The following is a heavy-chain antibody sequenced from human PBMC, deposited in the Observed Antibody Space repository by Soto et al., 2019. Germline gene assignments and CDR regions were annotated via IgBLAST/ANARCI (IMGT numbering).Heavy chain of an antibody. V-gene: IGHV4-31*03. CDR3: ATIYDSSGYYYGNNWFDP. J-gene: IGHJ5*02. CDR1: GASISSGDYY. D-gene: IGHD3-22*01. Sequence: QVQLQESGPGLLEPSQTLTLSFNVSGASISSGDYYWSWIRQHPGKGLEWIGYIWHTGSTYYNPSLKSRITISVDTSKNQFSLKLSSVTAADTAVYLCATIYDSSGYYYGNNWFDPWGQGTLVTVSS. CDR2: IWHTGST.